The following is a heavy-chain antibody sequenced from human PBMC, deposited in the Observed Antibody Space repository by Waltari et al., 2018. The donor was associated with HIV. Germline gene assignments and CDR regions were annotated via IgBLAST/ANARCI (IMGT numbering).Heavy chain of an antibody. Sequence: QVHLQQSGAGLLKPSETVSLTCTVSGGSFSGYYWSWIRQPPGQGLEWIGGVNHSGNINYNPSLKSQLIISVDTSKRQFSLRLKSVTAADTAVYYCSREGYGGNPANNFDFWGQGTLVSVSS. J-gene: IGHJ4*02. D-gene: IGHD2-15*01. V-gene: IGHV4-34*01. CDR1: GGSFSGYY. CDR3: SREGYGGNPANNFDF. CDR2: VNHSGNI.